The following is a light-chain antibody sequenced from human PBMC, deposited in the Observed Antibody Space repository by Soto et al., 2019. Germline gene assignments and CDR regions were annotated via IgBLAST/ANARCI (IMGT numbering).Light chain of an antibody. CDR1: QSVDSTY. V-gene: IGKV3-20*01. J-gene: IGKJ1*01. CDR2: GAS. Sequence: EIVLTQSPGTLSLSPGERVTLSCRASQSVDSTYLTWYQQKPGQAPRLLIYGASGRATGVPDRFSGSGSGTDFTLTISRLEPEDFAVYFCQYYDSFRTFGQGTKVDIK. CDR3: QYYDSFRT.